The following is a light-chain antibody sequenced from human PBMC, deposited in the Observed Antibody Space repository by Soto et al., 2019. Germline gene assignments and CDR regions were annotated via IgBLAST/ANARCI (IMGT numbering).Light chain of an antibody. V-gene: IGKV1-39*01. J-gene: IGKJ3*01. CDR2: AAS. CDR3: QQSHSIPFT. CDR1: QTISNY. Sequence: DIQMTQSPSSLSASVGDRVTITCRASQTISNYLNWFQQKPGKAPKLLIYAASSSQSGVPARLSGSGSGTDFTLTSSYLPPEAFATYYYQQSHSIPFTFGPVTKVVIK.